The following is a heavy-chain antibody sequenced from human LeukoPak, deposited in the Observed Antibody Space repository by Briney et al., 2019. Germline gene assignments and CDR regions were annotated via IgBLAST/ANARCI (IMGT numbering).Heavy chain of an antibody. J-gene: IGHJ4*02. D-gene: IGHD5-24*01. Sequence: SETLSLTCTVSGGSISPHYWSWIRQPPGKRLEWIGFTYFSGNTNYNPSLKGRVTISLDRPKNQFSLMLSSVTAADTAVYYCARRHGDSLPYFDFWSQGTLVTVSS. CDR3: ARRHGDSLPYFDF. V-gene: IGHV4-59*11. CDR1: GGSISPHY. CDR2: TYFSGNT.